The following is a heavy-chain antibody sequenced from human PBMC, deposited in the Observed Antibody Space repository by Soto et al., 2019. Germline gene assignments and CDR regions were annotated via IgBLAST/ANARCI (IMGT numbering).Heavy chain of an antibody. CDR2: ISGSGGST. J-gene: IGHJ6*02. CDR1: GFTFSSYA. D-gene: IGHD2-15*01. CDR3: AKDGGPKGYYYYGMDV. Sequence: PGGSLRLSCAASGFTFSSYAMSWVRQAPGKGLEWVSAISGSGGSTYYADSVKGRFTISRDNSKNTLYLQMNSLRAEDTAVYYCAKDGGPKGYYYYGMDVWGQGTTVTVSS. V-gene: IGHV3-23*01.